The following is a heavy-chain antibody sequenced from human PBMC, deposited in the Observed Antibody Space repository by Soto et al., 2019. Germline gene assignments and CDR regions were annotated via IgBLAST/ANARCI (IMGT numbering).Heavy chain of an antibody. CDR1: GFTFSDYY. J-gene: IGHJ4*02. D-gene: IGHD3-22*01. CDR3: ARVAYYYDSSGYFY. V-gene: IGHV3-11*06. CDR2: IGSSSSYT. Sequence: GGSLRLSCAASGFTFSDYYMSWIRQAPGKGLEWVSYIGSSSSYTNYADSVKGRFTISRDNSKNSLYLQMNSLRAEDTAVYYCARVAYYYDSSGYFYWGQGTLVTVSS.